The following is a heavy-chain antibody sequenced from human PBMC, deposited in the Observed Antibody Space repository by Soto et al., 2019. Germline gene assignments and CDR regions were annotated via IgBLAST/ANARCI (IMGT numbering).Heavy chain of an antibody. CDR2: IYYSGST. CDR3: ARDIYYGMDV. Sequence: QVQLQESGPGLVKPSETLSLTCTVSGGSISSYYWSWIRQPPGKGLEWIGYIYYSGSTNYNPSLKGRVTVSVDPSKNQFSLKLSSVTAADTAVYYCARDIYYGMDVWGQGTTVTVSS. CDR1: GGSISSYY. V-gene: IGHV4-59*01. J-gene: IGHJ6*02.